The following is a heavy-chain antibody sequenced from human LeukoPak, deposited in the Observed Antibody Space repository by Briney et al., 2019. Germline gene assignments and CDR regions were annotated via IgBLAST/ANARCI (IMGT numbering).Heavy chain of an antibody. CDR2: ISYIGST. J-gene: IGHJ3*02. Sequence: SETLSLTCAVSTDSFSSHYWTWIRQPPGKRLEWIGYISYIGSTNYNPSLKSRVTISIDTSKNQFSLKLSSVTAADPAVYYCARDLVTVTKGFDIWGQGTMVSVSS. D-gene: IGHD4-17*01. CDR1: TDSFSSHY. V-gene: IGHV4-59*11. CDR3: ARDLVTVTKGFDI.